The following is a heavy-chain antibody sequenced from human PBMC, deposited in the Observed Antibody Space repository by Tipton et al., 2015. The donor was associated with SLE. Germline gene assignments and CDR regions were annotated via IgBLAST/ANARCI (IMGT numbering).Heavy chain of an antibody. D-gene: IGHD3-10*01. V-gene: IGHV4-34*01. CDR2: INHSGST. CDR3: ARVAFGEFSYYFDY. J-gene: IGHJ4*02. Sequence: TLSLTCAVYGGSFSGYYWSWIRQPPGKGLEWIGEINHSGSTNYNPSLKSRVTISVDTSKNQFSLKLNSVTAADTAVFYCARVAFGEFSYYFDYWGQGTLVTVSS. CDR1: GGSFSGYY.